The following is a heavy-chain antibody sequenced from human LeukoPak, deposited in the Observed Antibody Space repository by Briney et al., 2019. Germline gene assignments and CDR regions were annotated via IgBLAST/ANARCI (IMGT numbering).Heavy chain of an antibody. Sequence: SETLSRTCAVYGGSFSGYYWSWIRQPPGKGLEWIGEINHSGSTNYNPSLKSRVTISVDTSKNQFSLKLSSVTAADTAVYYCARARRITMVRGGHVDYWGQGTLVTVSS. V-gene: IGHV4-34*01. CDR1: GGSFSGYY. CDR3: ARARRITMVRGGHVDY. D-gene: IGHD3-10*01. CDR2: INHSGST. J-gene: IGHJ4*02.